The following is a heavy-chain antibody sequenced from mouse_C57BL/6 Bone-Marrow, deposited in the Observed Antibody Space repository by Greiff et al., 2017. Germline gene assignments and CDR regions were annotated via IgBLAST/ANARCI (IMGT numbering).Heavy chain of an antibody. D-gene: IGHD1-1*01. CDR3: KGLEGRSRAWFAY. V-gene: IGHV1-15*01. CDR2: IDPETGGT. CDR1: GYTFTDYE. J-gene: IGHJ3*01. Sequence: VQLQESGAELVRPGASVTLSCKASGYTFTDYEMHWVKQTPVHGLEWIGAIDPETGGTAYNQKFKGKAILTADKSSSTAYMELRSLTSEDSAVYYCKGLEGRSRAWFAYWGQGTLVTVSA.